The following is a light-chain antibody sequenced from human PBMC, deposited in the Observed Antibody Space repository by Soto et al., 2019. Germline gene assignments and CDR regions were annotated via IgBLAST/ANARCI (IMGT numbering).Light chain of an antibody. Sequence: IHNNPSPSSLSASVGDRVTITCRASQGIRNDLGWYQQKPGKAPKLLIYAASSLQSGVPSSFSGSGSGKDFTLTISTLHPEDFATYYCLQDYNYPWPLGQGTKVDIK. CDR3: LQDYNYPWP. V-gene: IGKV1-6*01. CDR2: AAS. J-gene: IGKJ1*01. CDR1: QGIRND.